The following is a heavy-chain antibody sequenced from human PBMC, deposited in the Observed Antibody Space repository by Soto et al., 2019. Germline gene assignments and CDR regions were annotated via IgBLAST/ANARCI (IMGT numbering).Heavy chain of an antibody. CDR1: GVNFTSYA. Sequence: GGSLRLSCASSGVNFTSYAMHWVRQAPGKGLEYVAIISYDGSNTYYADSVKGRFTISRDNSKNTLYLQINSLRAEDTAVYYCAKDGETKQWLRYFDYWGQGTLVTVSS. CDR3: AKDGETKQWLRYFDY. D-gene: IGHD6-19*01. V-gene: IGHV3-30*18. CDR2: ISYDGSNT. J-gene: IGHJ4*02.